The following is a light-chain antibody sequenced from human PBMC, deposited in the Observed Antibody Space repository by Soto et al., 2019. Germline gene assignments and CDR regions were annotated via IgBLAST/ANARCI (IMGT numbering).Light chain of an antibody. V-gene: IGKV3-11*01. CDR1: QSVSSY. J-gene: IGKJ3*01. CDR2: DAS. CDR3: QQRSNWP. Sequence: EIVLTQSPATLSLSPGERATLSCRASQSVSSYLAWYQQKPGQAPRLLIYDASNRATGIPVRFSGSGSGTDFTLTISSLEPEDFAVYYCQQRSNWPFGPGTKVDIK.